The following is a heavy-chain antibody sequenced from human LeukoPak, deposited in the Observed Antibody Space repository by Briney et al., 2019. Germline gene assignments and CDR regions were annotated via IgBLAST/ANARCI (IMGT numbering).Heavy chain of an antibody. V-gene: IGHV1-69*13. Sequence: SVKVSCKASGGTFSSYAISWVRQAPGQGLEWMGGIIPIFGTANYAQKFQGRVTITADESTSTAYVELSSLRSEDTAVYYCASATSSSWYIDYWGQGTLVTVSS. J-gene: IGHJ4*02. CDR2: IIPIFGTA. CDR1: GGTFSSYA. D-gene: IGHD6-13*01. CDR3: ASATSSSWYIDY.